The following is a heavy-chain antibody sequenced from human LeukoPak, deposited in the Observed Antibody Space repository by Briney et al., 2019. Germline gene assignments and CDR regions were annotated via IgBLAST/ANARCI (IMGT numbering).Heavy chain of an antibody. Sequence: ASVKVSCKASGYTFTSYDINWVRQAKGQGLEWMGWMNPNSGNTGYAQKFQGRVTMTRNTSISTAYMELSSLRSEDTAVYYCARGFRITIFGVVIQDNWFDPWGQGTLVTVSS. CDR1: GYTFTSYD. J-gene: IGHJ5*02. CDR2: MNPNSGNT. D-gene: IGHD3-3*01. CDR3: ARGFRITIFGVVIQDNWFDP. V-gene: IGHV1-8*01.